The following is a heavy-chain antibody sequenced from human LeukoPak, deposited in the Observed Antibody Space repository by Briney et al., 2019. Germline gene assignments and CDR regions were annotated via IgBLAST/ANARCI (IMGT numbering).Heavy chain of an antibody. CDR1: GGTFISYA. V-gene: IGHV1-69*13. D-gene: IGHD1-26*01. CDR2: IIPIFGTA. Sequence: SVKVSCKASGGTFISYAISWVRQAPGQGLEWMGGIIPIFGTANYAQKFQGRVTITADESTSTAYMELSSLRSEDTAVYYCARGYSGSYGRFDYWGQGTLVTVSS. CDR3: ARGYSGSYGRFDY. J-gene: IGHJ4*02.